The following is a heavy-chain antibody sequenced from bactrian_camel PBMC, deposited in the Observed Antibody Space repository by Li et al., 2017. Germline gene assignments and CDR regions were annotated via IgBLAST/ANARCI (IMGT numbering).Heavy chain of an antibody. J-gene: IGHJ4*01. D-gene: IGHD2*01. CDR2: INAGGTTT. CDR1: GFAFRSNT. Sequence: VQLVESGGGLVQPGGSLRLSCEASGFAFRSNTMTWLRQSPGNELEWLAYINAGGTTTKYADSVKGRFTISRDNAKDTLYLQMNGLKIDDIGVYYCARGRYSGRTYDRFDYWGQGTQVTVS. CDR3: ARGRYSGRTYDRFDY. V-gene: IGHV3S42*01.